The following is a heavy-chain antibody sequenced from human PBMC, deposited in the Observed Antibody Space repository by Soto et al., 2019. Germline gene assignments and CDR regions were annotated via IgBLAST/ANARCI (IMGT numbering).Heavy chain of an antibody. CDR1: GYTFTSYG. CDR2: ISAYNGNT. Sequence: AASVKVSCKASGYTFTSYGISWVRQAPGQGLEWMGWISAYNGNTNYAQKLQGRVTMTTNTSTSTAYMELRSLRSDDTAVYYCARDKYRGIAVADWGQGTLVTVSS. D-gene: IGHD6-19*01. J-gene: IGHJ4*02. V-gene: IGHV1-18*01. CDR3: ARDKYRGIAVAD.